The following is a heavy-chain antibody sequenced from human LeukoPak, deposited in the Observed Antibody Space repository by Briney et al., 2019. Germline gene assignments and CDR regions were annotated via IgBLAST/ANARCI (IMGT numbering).Heavy chain of an antibody. CDR2: IRSNASSYAT. CDR3: NYYDSRAGPR. Sequence: ARSLTLSCAASGFTFSSFAMHWVRQPSGKGMDRVGRIRSNASSYATEYAASVKGMFTITREESKNTAYLQMSSLETEDTAIYYCNYYDSRAGPRWGQGTLVTVCS. J-gene: IGHJ4*02. CDR1: GFTFSSFA. V-gene: IGHV3-73*01. D-gene: IGHD3-22*01.